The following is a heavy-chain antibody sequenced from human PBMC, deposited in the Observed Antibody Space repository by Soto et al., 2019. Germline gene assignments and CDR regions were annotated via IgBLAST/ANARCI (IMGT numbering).Heavy chain of an antibody. CDR3: ARTGELGYCSGGSCSDYYYYGMDV. V-gene: IGHV3-74*01. D-gene: IGHD2-15*01. CDR2: VYSDGSST. Sequence: HPGGSLRLSCSVSGFTFSAYWMHWVRQAPGKGLVWVSRVYSDGSSTSLKSRLTISKDTSKSQVVLTMTNMDPVDTATYYCARTGELGYCSGGSCSDYYYYGMDVWGQGTTVTVSS. CDR1: GFTFSAYW. J-gene: IGHJ6*02.